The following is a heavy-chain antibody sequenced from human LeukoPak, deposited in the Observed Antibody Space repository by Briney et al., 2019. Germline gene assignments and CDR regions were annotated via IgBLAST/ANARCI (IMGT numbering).Heavy chain of an antibody. CDR2: IYTSGST. D-gene: IGHD6-13*01. J-gene: IGHJ6*03. V-gene: IGHV4-4*09. Sequence: PSETLSLTCTVSGGSISSYYWSWIRQPPGKGLEWIGYIYTSGSTNYNPSLKSRVTISVDTSKNQLSLKLSSVTAADTAVYYCARYSSSWFYYYYYMDVWGKGTTVTVSS. CDR3: ARYSSSWFYYYYYMDV. CDR1: GGSISSYY.